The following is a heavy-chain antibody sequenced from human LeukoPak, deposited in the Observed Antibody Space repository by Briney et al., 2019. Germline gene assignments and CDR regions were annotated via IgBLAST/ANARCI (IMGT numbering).Heavy chain of an antibody. CDR2: IWYDGRTQ. CDR1: GFTFSTYG. D-gene: IGHD3-22*01. CDR3: ARGEYYHESSGYPNY. Sequence: GGSLRLSCAASGFTFSTYGMHWVRQAPGKGLEWVAVIWYDGRTQFYAESVKGRSAVSRDNSKNTLYLQMNSLRAEDTAVYHCARGEYYHESSGYPNYWGQGTLVTVSS. V-gene: IGHV3-33*01. J-gene: IGHJ4*02.